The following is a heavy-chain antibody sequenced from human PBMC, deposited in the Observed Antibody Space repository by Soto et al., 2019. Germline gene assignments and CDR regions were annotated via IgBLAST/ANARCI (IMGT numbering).Heavy chain of an antibody. J-gene: IGHJ4*02. D-gene: IGHD3-3*02. V-gene: IGHV3-30*18. CDR3: AKGRDRHFWSGLDYFDY. CDR2: ISYDGSNK. Sequence: RLSCAASGFTLSSYGMHWVRQAPGKGLEWVAVISYDGSNKYYADSVKGRFTISRDNSKNTLYLQMNSLRAEDTAVYYCAKGRDRHFWSGLDYFDYWGQGTLVTVSS. CDR1: GFTLSSYG.